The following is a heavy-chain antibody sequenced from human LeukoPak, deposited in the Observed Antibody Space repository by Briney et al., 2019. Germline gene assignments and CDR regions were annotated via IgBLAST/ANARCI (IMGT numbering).Heavy chain of an antibody. CDR1: GGSISSGGYY. J-gene: IGHJ5*02. V-gene: IGHV4-30-2*01. D-gene: IGHD3-22*01. CDR3: ARVYRGYYDSSGHNNWFDP. CDR2: IYHSGST. Sequence: PSETLSLTCTVSGGSISSGGYYWSWIRQPPGKGLEWIGYIYHSGSTYYNPSLKSRVTISVDRSKNQFSLKLSSVTAADTAVYYCARVYRGYYDSSGHNNWFDPWGQGTLVTVSS.